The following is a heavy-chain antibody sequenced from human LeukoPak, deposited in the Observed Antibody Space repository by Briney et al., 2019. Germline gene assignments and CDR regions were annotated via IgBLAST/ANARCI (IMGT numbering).Heavy chain of an antibody. Sequence: GRSLRLSCAASGFTFSSYGMHWVRQAPGKGLEWVAAIWYDGSNKYYADSVKGRFTISRDNSKNTLYLQMNSLRAEDTAVYYCARDLRTHRSAAYDAFDIWGQGTMVTVSS. CDR1: GFTFSSYG. D-gene: IGHD1-14*01. CDR3: ARDLRTHRSAAYDAFDI. CDR2: IWYDGSNK. J-gene: IGHJ3*02. V-gene: IGHV3-33*01.